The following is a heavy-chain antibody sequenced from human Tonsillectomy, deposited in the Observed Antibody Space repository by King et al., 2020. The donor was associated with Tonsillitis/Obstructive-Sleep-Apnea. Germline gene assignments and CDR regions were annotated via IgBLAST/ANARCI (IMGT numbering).Heavy chain of an antibody. V-gene: IGHV3-66*01. CDR2: IYSGGST. Sequence: VQLVESGGGLVQPGGSLRLSCAAYGFTVSSNYMSWVRQAPGKGLEWVSVIYSGGSTYYADSVKGRFTISRDNSKNTLYLQMNSLRAEDTAVYYCASGTGYSSGWYSEFYWGQGTLVTVSS. J-gene: IGHJ4*02. D-gene: IGHD6-19*01. CDR1: GFTVSSNY. CDR3: ASGTGYSSGWYSEFY.